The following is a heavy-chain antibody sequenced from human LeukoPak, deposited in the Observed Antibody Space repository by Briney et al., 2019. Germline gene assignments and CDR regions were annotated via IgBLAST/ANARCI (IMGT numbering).Heavy chain of an antibody. CDR3: ARPKVGVDPSRDRYFGMDV. Sequence: QPGGSLRLSCAASGFTFSSHVMSWVRQAPGKGLEWVSAISESGGSTYYSESVKGRFTISRDNPKNTLYLQMNSLRAEDTALYYCARPKVGVDPSRDRYFGMDVWGQGTKVTVSS. D-gene: IGHD1-26*01. CDR2: ISESGGST. J-gene: IGHJ6*02. V-gene: IGHV3-23*01. CDR1: GFTFSSHV.